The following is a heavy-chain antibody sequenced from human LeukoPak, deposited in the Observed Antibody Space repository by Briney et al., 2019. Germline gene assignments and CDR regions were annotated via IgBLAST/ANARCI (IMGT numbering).Heavy chain of an antibody. J-gene: IGHJ4*02. D-gene: IGHD3-22*01. CDR3: AKVFRGWDYDSSGYPGPFDY. CDR1: GFTFSSYA. V-gene: IGHV3-23*01. CDR2: ISGSGGST. Sequence: GGSLRLSCAASGFTFSSYAMSWVRQAPGKGLEWVSAISGSGGSTYYADSVKGRFTISRDNSKNTLYLQMNSLRAEDTAVYYCAKVFRGWDYDSSGYPGPFDYWGQGTLVTVSS.